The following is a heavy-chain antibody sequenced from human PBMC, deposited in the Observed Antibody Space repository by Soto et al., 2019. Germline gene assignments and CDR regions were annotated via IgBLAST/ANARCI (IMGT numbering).Heavy chain of an antibody. Sequence: GGSLRLSCAASGFTFSSYAMSWVRQAPGKGLEWVSAISGSGGSTYYADSVKGRFTISRDNSKNTLYLQMNSLRAEDTAVYYCATSLIGYSGYVGNAFDIWGQGTMVTVS. CDR1: GFTFSSYA. V-gene: IGHV3-23*01. J-gene: IGHJ3*02. CDR3: ATSLIGYSGYVGNAFDI. D-gene: IGHD5-12*01. CDR2: ISGSGGST.